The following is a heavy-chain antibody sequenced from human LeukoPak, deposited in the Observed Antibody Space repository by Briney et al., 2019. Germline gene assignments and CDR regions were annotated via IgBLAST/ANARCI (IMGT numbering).Heavy chain of an antibody. CDR2: NSGCGGST. V-gene: IGHV3-23*01. Sequence: GGPLRLSCTASVYTFNRYAMSWVPQAPGKALEWVSANSGCGGSTYYGVSVKGRFHISRDNSKNTLYQQMNSLRAEETAVYYCAKPLWEEEGAFDIWGQGTMVSVSS. CDR3: AKPLWEEEGAFDI. J-gene: IGHJ3*02. CDR1: VYTFNRYA. D-gene: IGHD1-26*01.